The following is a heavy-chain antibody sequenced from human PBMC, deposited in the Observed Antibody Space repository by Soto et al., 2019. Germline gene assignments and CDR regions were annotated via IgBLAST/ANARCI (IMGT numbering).Heavy chain of an antibody. Sequence: QVQLVQSGAEVKKPGSSVKVSCKASGGTFSSYTISWVRQAPGQGLEWMGRIIPILGIANYAQKFQGRVTPILGIANEAQKFGGGVTITADKSTSPAYMELRSLRSEYTAVYYCARGTCGGDGYSWCFDPWGQGTLVTVSS. J-gene: IGHJ5*02. CDR2: IIPILGIA. CDR1: GGTFSSYT. D-gene: IGHD2-21*02. CDR3: ARGTCGGDGYSWCFDP. V-gene: IGHV1-69*02.